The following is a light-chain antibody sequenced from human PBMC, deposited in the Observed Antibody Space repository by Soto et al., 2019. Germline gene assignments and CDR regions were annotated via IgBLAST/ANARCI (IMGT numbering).Light chain of an antibody. Sequence: QSALTQPPSASGSPGQSVTISCTGTSSDVGGYNYVSWYQQHPGKAPKLMIYEVSKRPPGVPDRFSGSKSGNTASLTVSGLQAEDEADYYCSSYAGSNNFXVFGTGTKVTVL. CDR3: SSYAGSNNFXV. V-gene: IGLV2-8*01. CDR1: SSDVGGYNY. J-gene: IGLJ1*01. CDR2: EVS.